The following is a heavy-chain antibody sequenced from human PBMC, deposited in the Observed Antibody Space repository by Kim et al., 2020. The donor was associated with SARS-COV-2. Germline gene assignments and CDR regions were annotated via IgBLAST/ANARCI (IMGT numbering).Heavy chain of an antibody. Sequence: ASVKVSCKASGYTFPSSGISWVRQAPGQGIEWMGWISAYDGFTKYSPKLQGRVTITRDTSTSSAYMEVRSLRSDDTAVYYRARTLIEAAAGLFDYWGQGT. CDR3: ARTLIEAAAGLFDY. J-gene: IGHJ4*02. CDR2: ISAYDGFT. V-gene: IGHV1-18*01. CDR1: GYTFPSSG. D-gene: IGHD6-13*01.